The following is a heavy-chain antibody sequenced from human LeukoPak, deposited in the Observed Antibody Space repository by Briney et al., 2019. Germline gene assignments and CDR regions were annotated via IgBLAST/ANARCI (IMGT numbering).Heavy chain of an antibody. J-gene: IGHJ4*02. CDR3: ATPYYYDSSGYPDYFDY. Sequence: EASVKVSCXASGGTFSSYAISWVRQAPGQGLEWMARIIPIFGTANYAQKFQGRVTITTDESTSTAYMELSSLRSEDTAVYYCATPYYYDSSGYPDYFDYWGQGTLVTVSS. CDR1: GGTFSSYA. CDR2: IIPIFGTA. V-gene: IGHV1-69*05. D-gene: IGHD3-22*01.